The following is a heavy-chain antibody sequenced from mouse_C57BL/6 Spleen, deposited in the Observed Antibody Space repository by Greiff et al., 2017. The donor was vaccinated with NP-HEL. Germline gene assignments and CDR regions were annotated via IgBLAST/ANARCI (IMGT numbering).Heavy chain of an antibody. CDR3: ARDGAPAMDY. V-gene: IGHV3-6*01. CDR1: GYSITSGYY. Sequence: VQLKESGPGLVKPSQSLSLTCSVTGYSITSGYYWNWIRQFPGNKLEWMGYISYDGSNNYNPSLKNRISITRDTSKNQFFLKLNSVTTEDTATYYCARDGAPAMDYWGQGTSVTVSS. CDR2: ISYDGSN. J-gene: IGHJ4*01.